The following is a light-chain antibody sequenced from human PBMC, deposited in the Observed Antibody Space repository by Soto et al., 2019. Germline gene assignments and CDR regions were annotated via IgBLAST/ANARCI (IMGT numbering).Light chain of an antibody. Sequence: DIVMTQSPDSLAVSLGERATINCKSSQSLLYSSNNKNYLAWYQQKSGQPPKLLIYWASTRESGVPDRFSGSWSGTDFTLTISSLQAEDVAVYYCQQYYRTPPPPTFGQGTKLEIK. V-gene: IGKV4-1*01. CDR2: WAS. J-gene: IGKJ2*01. CDR3: QQYYRTPPPPT. CDR1: QSLLYSSNNKNY.